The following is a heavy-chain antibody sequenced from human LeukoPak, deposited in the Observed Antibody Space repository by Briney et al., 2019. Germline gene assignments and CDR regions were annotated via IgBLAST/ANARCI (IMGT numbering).Heavy chain of an antibody. J-gene: IGHJ4*02. D-gene: IGHD3-9*01. Sequence: GGSLRLSCAASGFTFDDYAMHWVRQAPGKGLEWVSGISWNIGSIGYADSVKGRFTISRDNAKNPLYLQMNSLRAEDTALYYCAKDGRTRYFDWLDYWGQGTLVTVSS. CDR2: ISWNIGSI. CDR3: AKDGRTRYFDWLDY. CDR1: GFTFDDYA. V-gene: IGHV3-9*01.